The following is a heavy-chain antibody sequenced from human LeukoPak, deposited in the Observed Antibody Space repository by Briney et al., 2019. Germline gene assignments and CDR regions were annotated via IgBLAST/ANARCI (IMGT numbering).Heavy chain of an antibody. Sequence: SVKVSCKASGGTFSSYAISWVRQAPGQGLEWMGGIIPIFGTANYAQKFQGRVTITADESTSTAYMELSSLRSEDTAVYYCARAAQRYRSSTSCYPFDYWGQGTLVTVSS. D-gene: IGHD2-2*01. CDR3: ARAAQRYRSSTSCYPFDY. J-gene: IGHJ4*02. CDR1: GGTFSSYA. CDR2: IIPIFGTA. V-gene: IGHV1-69*13.